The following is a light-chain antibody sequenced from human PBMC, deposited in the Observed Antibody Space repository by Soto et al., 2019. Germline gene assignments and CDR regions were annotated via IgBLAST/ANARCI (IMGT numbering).Light chain of an antibody. CDR1: QSVGGR. J-gene: IGKJ4*01. Sequence: EIELTQSPATLSLSPGERATLSCRASQSVGGRLGWYQQKPGRAPRLLIYDASIRAPGIPARFSGSGSGTDFILTISSLEPEDFGVYYCQQRASWPLTFGGGTRVEI. V-gene: IGKV3-11*01. CDR3: QQRASWPLT. CDR2: DAS.